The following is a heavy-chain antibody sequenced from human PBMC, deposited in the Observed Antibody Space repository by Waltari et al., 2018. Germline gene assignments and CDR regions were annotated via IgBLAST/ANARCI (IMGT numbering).Heavy chain of an antibody. V-gene: IGHV4-34*12. CDR2: IIHSGRT. CDR1: GESFSGFY. CDR3: ARAPFGGYDYIGGTYRYLYYYMDV. Sequence: QVQLQQWGAGLLKPSETLSLTCAVYGESFSGFYWSWIRQPPGKGLEWIGEIIHSGRTNYTPSLKSRVTISVDTSKTQLSLKLSSVTAADTAVYYCARAPFGGYDYIGGTYRYLYYYMDVWGKGTTVTVSS. J-gene: IGHJ6*03. D-gene: IGHD3-16*02.